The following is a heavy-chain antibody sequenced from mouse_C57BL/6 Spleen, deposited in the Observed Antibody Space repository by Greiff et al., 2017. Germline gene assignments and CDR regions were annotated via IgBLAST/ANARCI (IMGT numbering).Heavy chain of an antibody. J-gene: IGHJ4*01. CDR3: AREAQANAMDY. CDR1: GYTFTSYT. D-gene: IGHD3-2*02. Sequence: VQLQQSGAELARPGASVKMSCKASGYTFTSYTMHWVKQRPGQGLEWIGYINPSSGYTKYNQKFKDKATLTVDKSSSTAYMQLSSLTSEDSAVXYCAREAQANAMDYWGQGTSVTVSS. CDR2: INPSSGYT. V-gene: IGHV1-4*01.